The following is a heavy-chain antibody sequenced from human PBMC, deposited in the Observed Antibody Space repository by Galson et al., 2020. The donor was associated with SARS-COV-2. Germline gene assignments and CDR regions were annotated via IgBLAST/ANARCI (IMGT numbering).Heavy chain of an antibody. CDR1: GGSISSSNR. D-gene: IGHD3-10*01. V-gene: IGHV4-4*02. Sequence: PSETLYLTCAVSGGSISSSNRWRWVRQPPGKGLEWIGEIYHSGSPNYNPSLKSRVTISVDKSKNQFSLKLSSVTAADTAVYYCRVRGVGDRPHYDYWGQGTLVTVAS. CDR3: RVRGVGDRPHYDY. CDR2: IYHSGSP. J-gene: IGHJ4*02.